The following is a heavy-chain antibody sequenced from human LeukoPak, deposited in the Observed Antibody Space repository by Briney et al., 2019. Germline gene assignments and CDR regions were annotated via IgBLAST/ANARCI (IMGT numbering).Heavy chain of an antibody. J-gene: IGHJ5*02. CDR1: GFTFSDYY. CDR3: ARGSSNIPARNNWFDP. V-gene: IGHV3-11*04. Sequence: PGGSLRLSCAASGFTFSDYYMSWIRQAPGKGLEWVSYISSSGSTIYYADSVKGRFTISRDNAKNSLYLQMNSLRAEDTAMYYCARGSSNIPARNNWFDPWGQGTLVTVSS. D-gene: IGHD6-13*01. CDR2: ISSSGSTI.